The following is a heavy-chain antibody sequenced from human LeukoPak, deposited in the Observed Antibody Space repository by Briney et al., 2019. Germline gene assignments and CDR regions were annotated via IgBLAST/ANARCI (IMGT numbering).Heavy chain of an antibody. J-gene: IGHJ6*02. CDR3: AKAPPDGYNTYYYYYGMDV. CDR2: IKQDGGEK. Sequence: PGGSLRLSCAASGFTFSTYWMSWVRQAPGKGLEWVANIKQDGGEKNYVDSVKGRFTISRDNSKNTLYLQMNSLRAEDTAVYYCAKAPPDGYNTYYYYYGMDVWGQGTTVTVSS. CDR1: GFTFSTYW. V-gene: IGHV3-7*01. D-gene: IGHD5-24*01.